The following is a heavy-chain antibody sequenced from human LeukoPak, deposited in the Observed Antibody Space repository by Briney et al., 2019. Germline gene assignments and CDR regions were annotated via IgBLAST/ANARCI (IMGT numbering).Heavy chain of an antibody. CDR1: GGSFSGYY. J-gene: IGHJ5*02. CDR2: INHSGST. Sequence: KPSETLSLTCAVYGGSFSGYYWSWIRQPPGKGLEWIGEINHSGSTNYNPSLKSRVTISVDTSKNQFSLKLSSVTAADTAAYYCARQPFDPWGQGTLVTVSS. V-gene: IGHV4-34*01. CDR3: ARQPFDP.